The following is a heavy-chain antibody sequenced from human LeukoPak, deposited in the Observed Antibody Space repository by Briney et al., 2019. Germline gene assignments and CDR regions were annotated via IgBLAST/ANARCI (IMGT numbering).Heavy chain of an antibody. CDR1: GFTFSSYS. CDR3: AKGGSSGWYSRADC. D-gene: IGHD6-19*01. Sequence: GGSLRLSCAASGFTFSSYSMNWVRQAPGKGLEWVSSISSSSSYIYYADSVKGRFTTSRDNAKNSLYLQMNSLRAEDTALYYCAKGGSSGWYSRADCWGQGTLVTVSS. CDR2: ISSSSSYI. V-gene: IGHV3-21*04. J-gene: IGHJ4*02.